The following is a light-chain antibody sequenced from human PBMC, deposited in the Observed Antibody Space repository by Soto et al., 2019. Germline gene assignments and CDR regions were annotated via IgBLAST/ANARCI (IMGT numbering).Light chain of an antibody. CDR2: DAS. CDR3: QKYNSAPWT. Sequence: IQLTQSASTLSASVGDRVTLTCRASQSLNTRLAWYQQRPGKAPKLLIYDASTLESGVPSRFSGSGSGTDFTLTISSLQPEDVATYYCQKYNSAPWTFGQGTKVDIK. CDR1: QSLNTR. V-gene: IGKV1-5*01. J-gene: IGKJ1*01.